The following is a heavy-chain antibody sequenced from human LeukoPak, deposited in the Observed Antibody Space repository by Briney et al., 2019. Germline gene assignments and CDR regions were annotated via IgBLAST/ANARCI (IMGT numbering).Heavy chain of an antibody. V-gene: IGHV3-7*01. CDR2: IKQDGSEK. Sequence: GGSLRLSCAASGFTFSSYWMSWVRQAPGKGLEWVANIKQDGSEKYYVDSVKGRFTISRDNAKNSLYLQMNSLRAEDTAVYYCARDFSVTMVRGVIFDYWGQGTLVTVSS. CDR1: GFTFSSYW. J-gene: IGHJ4*02. D-gene: IGHD3-10*01. CDR3: ARDFSVTMVRGVIFDY.